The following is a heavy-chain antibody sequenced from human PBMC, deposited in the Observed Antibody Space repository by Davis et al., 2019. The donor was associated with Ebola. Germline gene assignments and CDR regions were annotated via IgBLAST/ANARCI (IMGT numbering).Heavy chain of an antibody. D-gene: IGHD6-13*01. CDR1: AGSSSPNY. CDR3: ARGRVYCIDSRWYVYYYAGMDV. CDR2: INLSGSI. J-gene: IGHJ6*02. V-gene: IGHV4-34*01. Sequence: SETLSLTCAVYAGSSSPNYLSRIRHPPGTGLEWVGEINLSGSINNNLSLKSRVTISVDTSKTHFSLKMNSVTAAVTSVYYCARGRVYCIDSRWYVYYYAGMDVWGQGTTVTVSS.